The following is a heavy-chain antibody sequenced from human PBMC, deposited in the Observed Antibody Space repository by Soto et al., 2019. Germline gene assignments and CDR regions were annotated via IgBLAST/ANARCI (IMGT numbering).Heavy chain of an antibody. D-gene: IGHD1-26*01. CDR2: INPSGGST. Sequence: PGQGLEWMGIINPSGGSTSYSQKFQGRVTMTRDTSTSTVYMELSSLRSEDTAVYYCAILGGVTRPECCSVSGCQVTRVSDL. V-gene: IGHV1-46*01. CDR3: AILGGVTRPECCSVSGCQVTRVSDL. J-gene: IGHJ2*01.